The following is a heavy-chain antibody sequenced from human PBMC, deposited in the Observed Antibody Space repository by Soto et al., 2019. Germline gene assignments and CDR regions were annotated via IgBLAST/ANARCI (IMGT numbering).Heavy chain of an antibody. V-gene: IGHV1-18*01. CDR3: ARKVLLCDF. Sequence: ASVKVTCKNSGYNLTDISSTWVRQAPGQGLEWMGWVSPYYGNTKYTEKFQDRVTMTADTSTNTVYLELRTLTSDDTAIYYCARKVLLCDFWGQGTLVTV. D-gene: IGHD3-10*01. CDR2: VSPYYGNT. CDR1: GYNLTDIS. J-gene: IGHJ4*02.